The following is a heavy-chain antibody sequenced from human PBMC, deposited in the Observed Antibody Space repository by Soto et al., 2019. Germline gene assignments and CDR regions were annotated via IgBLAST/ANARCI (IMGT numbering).Heavy chain of an antibody. CDR1: GYTLTELS. D-gene: IGHD2-2*01. Sequence: ASVKVSCKVSGYTLTELSMHWVRQAPGKGLEWMGGFDPEGGETIYAQKFQGRVTMTEDTSTDTAYMELSSLRSEDTAVYYCATDIVVVPAARIGFDPWGQGTLVTVSS. J-gene: IGHJ5*02. CDR2: FDPEGGET. V-gene: IGHV1-24*01. CDR3: ATDIVVVPAARIGFDP.